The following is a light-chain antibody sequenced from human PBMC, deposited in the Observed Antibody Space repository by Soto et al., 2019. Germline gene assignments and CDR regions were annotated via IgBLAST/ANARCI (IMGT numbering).Light chain of an antibody. CDR1: SSNIGAGYD. J-gene: IGLJ1*01. V-gene: IGLV1-40*01. CDR3: QSYDSSLSGHYV. CDR2: GNS. Sequence: SVLTQPPSVSGAPGQRVTISCTVSSSNIGAGYDVHWYQQLPGTAPKLLIYGNSNRPSGVPDRFSGSKSGTSASLAITGLQAEDEADYYCQSYDSSLSGHYVFGTGTKVTVL.